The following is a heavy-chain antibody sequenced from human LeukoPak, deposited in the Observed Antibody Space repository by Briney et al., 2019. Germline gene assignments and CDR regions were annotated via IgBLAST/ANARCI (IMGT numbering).Heavy chain of an antibody. CDR2: ISWNGGSI. J-gene: IGHJ4*02. CDR1: GFTFDDYA. CDR3: VKGSGCSYSGSYFDC. D-gene: IGHD1-26*01. V-gene: IGHV3-9*03. Sequence: GRSLRLSCAASGFTFDDYAMYWVRQAPGKGLEWVSGISWNGGSIGYADSVKGRFTISRDSAKNSLYLQMNSLRLEDMALYYCVKGSGCSYSGSYFDCWGQGTLVTVSS.